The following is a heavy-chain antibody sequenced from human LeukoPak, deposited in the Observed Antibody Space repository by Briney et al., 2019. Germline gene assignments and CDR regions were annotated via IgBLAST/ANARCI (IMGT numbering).Heavy chain of an antibody. D-gene: IGHD3-3*01. CDR2: INPNSGGT. J-gene: IGHJ4*02. Sequence: ASVKVSCKASGYTFTGYYMHWLRQAPGQGLEWMGWINPNSGGTNYAQKFQGRVTMTRDTSISTAYMEQSRLRSDDTAVYYCARVSLFFGVVPFDYWGQGTLVTVSS. CDR3: ARVSLFFGVVPFDY. CDR1: GYTFTGYY. V-gene: IGHV1-2*02.